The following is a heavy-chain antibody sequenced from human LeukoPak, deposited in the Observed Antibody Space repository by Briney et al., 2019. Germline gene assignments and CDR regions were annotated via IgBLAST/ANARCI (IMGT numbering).Heavy chain of an antibody. J-gene: IGHJ4*02. CDR3: ARDRRGVMNYFDY. D-gene: IGHD3-16*01. CDR1: GYTFTGYY. Sequence: AASVTVSCKASGYTFTGYYMHWVRQAPGQGLEWMGRINPNSGGTNYAQKFQGRVTMTRDTSISTAYMELSRLRSDDTAVYYCARDRRGVMNYFDYWGQGTLVTVSS. CDR2: INPNSGGT. V-gene: IGHV1-2*06.